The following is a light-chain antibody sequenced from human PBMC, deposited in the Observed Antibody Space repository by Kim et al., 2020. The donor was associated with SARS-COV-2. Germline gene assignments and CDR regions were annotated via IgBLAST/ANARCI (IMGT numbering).Light chain of an antibody. CDR2: YDS. J-gene: IGLJ2*01. CDR3: QVWDTDSDHVV. V-gene: IGLV3-21*01. CDR1: NIGSKS. Sequence: APGKTARITWGGYNIGSKSIHWYQGKPGQAPVLVIYYDSGRTSGSPERFSGSNSGSTATLTIGRVEAGDEADYYCQVWDTDSDHVVFGGGTQLTVL.